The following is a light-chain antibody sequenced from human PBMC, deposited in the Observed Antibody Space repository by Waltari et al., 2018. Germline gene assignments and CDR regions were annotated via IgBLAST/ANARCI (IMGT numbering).Light chain of an antibody. Sequence: EIVMTQSPATVSVSPGNRVILSCRASQSISSNLAWYQQRPGQAPRLLIHDASTRATDTPDRISGSRSGTDFSLTISSLQSEDLAVYYCQQYGDWPWTFGQGTKVE. CDR2: DAS. CDR3: QQYGDWPWT. CDR1: QSISSN. J-gene: IGKJ1*01. V-gene: IGKV3-15*01.